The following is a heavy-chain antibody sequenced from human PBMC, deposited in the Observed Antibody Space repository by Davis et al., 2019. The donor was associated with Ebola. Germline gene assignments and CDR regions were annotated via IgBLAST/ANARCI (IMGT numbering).Heavy chain of an antibody. V-gene: IGHV1-8*01. CDR1: GYTFTSYD. D-gene: IGHD3-10*01. CDR3: ARESVLLWFGDPYYYYGMDV. CDR2: MNPNSGNT. J-gene: IGHJ6*04. Sequence: ASVKVSCKASGYTFTSYDINWVRQATGQGLEWMGWMNPNSGNTGYAQKFQGRVTMTRDTSISTAYMELSRLRSDDTAVYYCARESVLLWFGDPYYYYGMDVWGKGTTVTVSS.